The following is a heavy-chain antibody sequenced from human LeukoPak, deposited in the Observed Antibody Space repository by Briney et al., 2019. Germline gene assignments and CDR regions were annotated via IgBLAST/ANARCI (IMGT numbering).Heavy chain of an antibody. J-gene: IGHJ4*02. CDR2: VYHSGST. D-gene: IGHD5-18*01. CDR3: ARARGYSYGLFDY. CDR1: GVSISSGDYY. Sequence: SETLSLTCTVSGVSISSGDYYWSWIRQPPGKVLEWIGYVYHSGSTYYSPPLRNRVTLSVDTSKNQFSLKLSSVTAADTAVYYCARARGYSYGLFDYWGQGTLVTVSS. V-gene: IGHV4-30-4*01.